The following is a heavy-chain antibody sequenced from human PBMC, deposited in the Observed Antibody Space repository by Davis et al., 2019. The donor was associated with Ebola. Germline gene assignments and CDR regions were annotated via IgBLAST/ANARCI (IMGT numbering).Heavy chain of an antibody. Sequence: SETLSLTCAVYGGSFSGYYWSWIRQPPGKGLEWIGEINHSGSTNYNPSLKSRVTISVDTSKNQLSLNLTSVSASDTAVYYCARSETTTSFDHWGQGTLVTVSS. V-gene: IGHV4-34*01. CDR3: ARSETTTSFDH. J-gene: IGHJ4*02. D-gene: IGHD4-17*01. CDR2: INHSGST. CDR1: GGSFSGYY.